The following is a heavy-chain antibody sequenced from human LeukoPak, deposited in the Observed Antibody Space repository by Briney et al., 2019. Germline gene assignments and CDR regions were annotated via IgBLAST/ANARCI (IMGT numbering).Heavy chain of an antibody. V-gene: IGHV4-59*08. CDR2: IYYSGST. CDR3: ARLVESYGYFDY. D-gene: IGHD5-18*01. J-gene: IGHJ4*02. CDR1: GGSISSYY. Sequence: SETLSLTCTASGGSISSYYWSWIRQPPGKGLEWIGYIYYSGSTNYNPSLKSRVTISVDTSKNQFSLKLSSVTAADTAVYYCARLVESYGYFDYWGQGTLVTVSS.